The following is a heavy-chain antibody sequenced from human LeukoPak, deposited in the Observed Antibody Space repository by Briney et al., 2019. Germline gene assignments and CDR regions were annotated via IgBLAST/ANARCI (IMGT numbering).Heavy chain of an antibody. CDR2: ITSDGTAT. CDR3: ARGYNYANDFDS. V-gene: IGHV3-74*01. J-gene: IGHJ4*02. D-gene: IGHD5-24*01. Sequence: GVSLTLSCVASGLTFSNYWMHWVRQSPGKGLVWVSRITSDGTATTYADSVKGRFTISRDNAKNTLYLQMNSLRVEDTVLYYCARGYNYANDFDSWGQGTLVSVSS. CDR1: GLTFSNYW.